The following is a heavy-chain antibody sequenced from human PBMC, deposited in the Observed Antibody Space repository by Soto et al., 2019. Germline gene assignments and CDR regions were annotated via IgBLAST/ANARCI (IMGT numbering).Heavy chain of an antibody. D-gene: IGHD3-10*01. Sequence: ASVEVSCKXSGYTFPNYFIHWVRQAPGQGLEWMGIFNPSGGSTTYAQKFQGRVTMTRDTSTSKVYMELSSLRSEDTPMYYCAREEARYYGSGSYYNPRPDAFDIWGQGTMVTVSS. CDR1: GYTFPNYF. CDR2: FNPSGGST. V-gene: IGHV1-46*01. J-gene: IGHJ3*02. CDR3: AREEARYYGSGSYYNPRPDAFDI.